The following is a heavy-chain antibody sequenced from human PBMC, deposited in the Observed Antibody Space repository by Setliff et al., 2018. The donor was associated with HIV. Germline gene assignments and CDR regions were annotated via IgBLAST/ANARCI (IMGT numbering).Heavy chain of an antibody. CDR1: GGTFSSYA. CDR2: IIPIFGTT. V-gene: IGHV1-69*13. CDR3: ATYFGELLA. D-gene: IGHD3-10*01. Sequence: ASVKVSCKASGGTFSSYAISWVRQAPGQGLEWMGGIIPIFGTTHSAQKFRGRVTITADESTTTAYMAFTNLRSDDTAVYFCATYFGELLAWGQGTPVTVSS. J-gene: IGHJ5*02.